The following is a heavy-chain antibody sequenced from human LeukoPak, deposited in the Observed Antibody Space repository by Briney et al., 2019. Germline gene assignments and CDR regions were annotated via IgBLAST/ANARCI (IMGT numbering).Heavy chain of an antibody. Sequence: GGSLRLSCAASGFTFSSYWMSWVRQAPGKGLEWVANIKQDGSEKYYVDSVKGRFTISRDNAKNSLYLQMNSLRAEDTALYYCANSLRNLIVVASYDYWGQGTLVTVSS. CDR1: GFTFSSYW. D-gene: IGHD3-22*01. CDR2: IKQDGSEK. V-gene: IGHV3-7*03. J-gene: IGHJ4*02. CDR3: ANSLRNLIVVASYDY.